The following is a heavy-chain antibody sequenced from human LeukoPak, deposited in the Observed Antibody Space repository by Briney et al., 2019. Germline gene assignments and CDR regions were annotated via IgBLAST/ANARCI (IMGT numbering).Heavy chain of an antibody. CDR1: GVIFSNYD. V-gene: IGHV3-13*01. D-gene: IGHD6-13*01. CDR3: ASSPAYSSSWYAIDT. J-gene: IGHJ5*02. CDR2: IGTAGDT. Sequence: PGGSLRLSCAASGVIFSNYDMHWVRRAAGKGLEWVSGIGTAGDTYYPGSVKGRFTISRENAKNSLYLHMNSLSAGDTAMYYCASSPAYSSSWYAIDTWGQGTLVTVSS.